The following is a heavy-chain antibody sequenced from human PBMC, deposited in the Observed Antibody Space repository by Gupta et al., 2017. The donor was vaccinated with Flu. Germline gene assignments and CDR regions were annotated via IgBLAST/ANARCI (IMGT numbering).Heavy chain of an antibody. J-gene: IGHJ4*02. CDR2: IYWNGDQ. D-gene: IGHD5-12*01. CDR3: AHSPDSGYDPYYFDY. V-gene: IGHV2-5*01. Sequence: RQTPGKALEWLALIYWNGDQRYRPSLRNRRTITKDTSKNQVVLTIHNVDPVDADTYYCAHSPDSGYDPYYFDYWGQGTLVTVSS.